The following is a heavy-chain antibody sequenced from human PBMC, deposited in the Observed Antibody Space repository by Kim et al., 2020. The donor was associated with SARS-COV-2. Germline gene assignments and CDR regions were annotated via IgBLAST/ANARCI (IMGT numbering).Heavy chain of an antibody. CDR2: IYDSGST. CDR1: GGSISSSSYY. D-gene: IGHD3-22*01. Sequence: SETLSLTCTVSGGSISSSSYYWGWLRQPPGKGLEWIGSIYDSGSTYYNPSLKSRVTISVDTSKNQFSLKLSSVTAADTAVYYCARTRYDSNDYWGQGTLVTVSS. J-gene: IGHJ4*02. CDR3: ARTRYDSNDY. V-gene: IGHV4-39*07.